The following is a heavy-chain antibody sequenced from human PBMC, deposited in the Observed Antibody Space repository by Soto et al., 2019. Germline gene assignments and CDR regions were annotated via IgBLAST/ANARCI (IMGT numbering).Heavy chain of an antibody. D-gene: IGHD3-22*01. V-gene: IGHV3-23*01. CDR1: GFTFSDYA. CDR2: ISGSGGLT. CDR3: AKISTYYYGISGYYFEY. J-gene: IGHJ4*02. Sequence: EVQLLESGGGLVQPGGSLRLSCTPSGFTFSDYAMSWVRQAPGKGLEWVSTISGSGGLTYYADSVKGRFTISRDNSKSTLWLQMNSLRAEDTAVYYCAKISTYYYGISGYYFEYWGQGTLVTVSS.